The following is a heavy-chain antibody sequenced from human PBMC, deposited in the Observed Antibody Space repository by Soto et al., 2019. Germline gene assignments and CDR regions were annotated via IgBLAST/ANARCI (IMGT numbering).Heavy chain of an antibody. CDR3: ARANGYNAYDSLDY. CDR1: GFIFSRYA. V-gene: IGHV3-21*01. D-gene: IGHD5-12*01. J-gene: IGHJ4*02. Sequence: GGSLRLSCEASGFIFSRYAMNWVRQAPGNGLEWVSSISSSSNYIYYKDSVRGRYTISRDNSKNSQFLQMNSLRAEDTALYFWARANGYNAYDSLDYWAQGALVTVSS. CDR2: ISSSSNYI.